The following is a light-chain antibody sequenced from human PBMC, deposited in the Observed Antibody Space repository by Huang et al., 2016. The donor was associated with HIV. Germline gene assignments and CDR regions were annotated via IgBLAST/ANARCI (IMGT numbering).Light chain of an antibody. J-gene: IGKJ4*01. V-gene: IGKV1-39*01. CDR1: QTIRRY. Sequence: DIQMTQSPSSLSASVGDRVTITCRASQTIRRYLSWYQQKPGKAPKLLIYDASPLQGGVPSRFGDSGSGTDFTLTISSLQPDDFATYYCLQSYSVPLTFGGGTKVEIK. CDR3: LQSYSVPLT. CDR2: DAS.